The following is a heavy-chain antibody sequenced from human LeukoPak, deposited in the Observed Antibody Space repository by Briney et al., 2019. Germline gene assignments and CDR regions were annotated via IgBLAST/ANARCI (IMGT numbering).Heavy chain of an antibody. D-gene: IGHD5-18*01. CDR1: GYTFTVYY. Sequence: ASVKVSCKASGYTFTVYYIHWVRQAPGQGLEWVGIFNPSGDTTSYAQKFQGRVTMTRDTSTSTVYMELSSLRSEDTAVYYCARDLENSYGSYYFDYWGQGTLVTVSS. J-gene: IGHJ4*02. CDR3: ARDLENSYGSYYFDY. CDR2: FNPSGDTT. V-gene: IGHV1-46*01.